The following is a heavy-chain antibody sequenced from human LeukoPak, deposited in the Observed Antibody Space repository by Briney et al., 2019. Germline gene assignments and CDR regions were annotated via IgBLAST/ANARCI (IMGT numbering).Heavy chain of an antibody. Sequence: PSQTLSLTCTVSGGSISSGDYYWSWIRQPPGKGLEWIGYIYYSESTYYNPSLKSRVTISVDTSKNQFSLKLSSVTAADTAVYYCARDRGENDFWSGYYHDYWGQGTLVTVSS. CDR3: ARDRGENDFWSGYYHDY. CDR2: IYYSEST. D-gene: IGHD3-3*01. CDR1: GGSISSGDYY. V-gene: IGHV4-30-4*08. J-gene: IGHJ4*02.